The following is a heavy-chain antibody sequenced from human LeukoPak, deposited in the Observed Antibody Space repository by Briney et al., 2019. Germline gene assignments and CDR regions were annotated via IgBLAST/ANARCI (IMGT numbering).Heavy chain of an antibody. Sequence: GGSLRLSCAASGFTVSSNYMSWVRQAPGKGLEWVSVIYSGGSTYYADSVKGRFTISRDNSKNTLYLQMNSLGAEDTAVYYCAEDWSNSWGSYFDYWGQGTLVTVSS. J-gene: IGHJ4*02. CDR2: IYSGGST. V-gene: IGHV3-66*01. D-gene: IGHD3-16*01. CDR1: GFTVSSNY. CDR3: AEDWSNSWGSYFDY.